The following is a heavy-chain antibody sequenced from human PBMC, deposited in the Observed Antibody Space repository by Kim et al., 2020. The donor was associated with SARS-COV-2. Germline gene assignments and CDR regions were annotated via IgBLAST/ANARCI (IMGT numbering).Heavy chain of an antibody. Sequence: SETLSLTCTVSGGSISGYYWSWIRQPPGKGLEWIGYIYYSGSTNYNPSLKSRVTISVDTSKNQFSLKLSSVTAADTAVYYCARQAPGRFDPWGQGTLVTVSS. V-gene: IGHV4-59*08. CDR1: GGSISGYY. J-gene: IGHJ5*02. CDR3: ARQAPGRFDP. CDR2: IYYSGST.